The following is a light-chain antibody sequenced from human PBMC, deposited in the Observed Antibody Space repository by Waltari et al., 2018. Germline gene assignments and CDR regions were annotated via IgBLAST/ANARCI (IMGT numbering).Light chain of an antibody. CDR1: ISNIGAGYD. V-gene: IGLV1-40*01. CDR3: QSFDGRRTL. J-gene: IGLJ2*01. Sequence: QSVLTQPPSVSAAPGRRVTISCTGDISNIGAGYDVHWYQQLPETSPKLLIYGTNNRPSGVPDRFSSSGAGTSASLAITGLQAEDEADYYCQSFDGRRTLFGGGTKLTVL. CDR2: GTN.